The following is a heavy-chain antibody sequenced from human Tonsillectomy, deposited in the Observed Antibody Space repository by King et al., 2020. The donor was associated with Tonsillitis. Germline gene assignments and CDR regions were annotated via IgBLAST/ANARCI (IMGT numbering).Heavy chain of an antibody. Sequence: QLVQSGAEVKKPGASVKVSCKASGYTFTNYAIHWVRQAPGQRLEWMGWINTGNGNTKYSEKFQGRVTISRDTPANTAYMELRSLRFEDTAMYYCAREITVGWQSYFDYWGQGTLVTVSS. J-gene: IGHJ4*02. D-gene: IGHD3-10*01. CDR1: GYTFTNYA. CDR2: INTGNGNT. CDR3: AREITVGWQSYFDY. V-gene: IGHV1-3*04.